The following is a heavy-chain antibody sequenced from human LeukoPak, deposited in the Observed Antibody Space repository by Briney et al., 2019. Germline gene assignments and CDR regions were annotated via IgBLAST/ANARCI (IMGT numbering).Heavy chain of an antibody. D-gene: IGHD6-6*01. CDR2: IYSSGSI. V-gene: IGHV4-61*02. Sequence: SETLSLTCTVSGASISSGSYYWSWIRQPAGKGLEWIGRIYSSGSINYNPSLKSRVTTSVDTSKNQFSLKLSSVTAADTAVYYCARDRGSSVVAFWFDPWGPGTLVTVSS. J-gene: IGHJ5*02. CDR3: ARDRGSSVVAFWFDP. CDR1: GASISSGSYY.